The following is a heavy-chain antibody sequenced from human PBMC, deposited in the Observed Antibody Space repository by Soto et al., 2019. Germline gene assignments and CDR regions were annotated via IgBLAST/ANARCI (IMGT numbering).Heavy chain of an antibody. J-gene: IGHJ3*02. Sequence: GGSLRLSCAASGFTFSDHYMDWVRQAPGKGLEWVGRTRNKANSYTTEYAASVKGRFTISRDDSKNSLYLQMNSLKTEDTAVYYCARGNYDFWSGYSYYAFDIWGQGTMVTVSS. CDR2: TRNKANSYTT. D-gene: IGHD3-3*01. V-gene: IGHV3-72*01. CDR3: ARGNYDFWSGYSYYAFDI. CDR1: GFTFSDHY.